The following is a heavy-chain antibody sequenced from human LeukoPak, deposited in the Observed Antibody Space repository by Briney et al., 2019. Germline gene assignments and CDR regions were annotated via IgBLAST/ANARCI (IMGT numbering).Heavy chain of an antibody. CDR3: AKIAYDTGGEIDY. V-gene: IGHV3-23*01. CDR1: GFTFSSYS. J-gene: IGHJ4*02. D-gene: IGHD3-22*01. CDR2: VSGSGGST. Sequence: PGGSLRLSCAASGFTFSSYSMNWVRQAPGKGLEWVSAVSGSGGSTFYADSVKGRFTISRDNSKNTLYLQMNSLRAEDTAIYYCAKIAYDTGGEIDYWGQGTLVTVSS.